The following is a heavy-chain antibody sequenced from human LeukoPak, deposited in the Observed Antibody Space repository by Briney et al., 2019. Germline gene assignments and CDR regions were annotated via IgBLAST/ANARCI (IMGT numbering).Heavy chain of an antibody. D-gene: IGHD3-22*01. CDR1: GYTFTSYG. J-gene: IGHJ4*02. V-gene: IGHV1-69*04. Sequence: SVKVSCKASGYTFTSYGISWVRQAPGQGLEWMGRIIPILSIANYAQKFQGRVTITADKSTSTAYMELGSLRSEDTAVYYCARGTDYYDSSGYQVYWGQGTLVTVSS. CDR3: ARGTDYYDSSGYQVY. CDR2: IIPILSIA.